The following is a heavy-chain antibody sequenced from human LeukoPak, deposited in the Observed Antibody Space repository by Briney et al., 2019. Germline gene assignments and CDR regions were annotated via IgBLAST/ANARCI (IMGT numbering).Heavy chain of an antibody. V-gene: IGHV5-51*01. CDR1: GYSFTSYW. D-gene: IGHD3-22*01. CDR2: IYPGDSDT. CDR3: ARQAYDSSGYPDY. Sequence: GESLKISCKGSGYSFTSYWIGWVRQMPGKGLEWMGIIYPGDSDTRYSPFFQGQVTISADKSISTAYLQWSSLKASDTAMYYCARQAYDSSGYPDYWGQGTLVTVSS. J-gene: IGHJ4*02.